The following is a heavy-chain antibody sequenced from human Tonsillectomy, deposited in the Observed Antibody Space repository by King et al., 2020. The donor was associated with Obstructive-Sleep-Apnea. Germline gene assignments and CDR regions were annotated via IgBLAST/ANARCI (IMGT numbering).Heavy chain of an antibody. CDR3: ARDIRSTGTTAFYYGLDV. D-gene: IGHD1-7*01. J-gene: IGHJ6*02. CDR2: IYYSGST. Sequence: QLQESGPGLVKPSETLSLICNVSGGSISSDNNYRGWIRQPPGKGLEWIGSIYYSGSTHYNPSLKSRVTISVDTSKNQFSLKLSSVAAADTARYYCARDIRSTGTTAFYYGLDVWVQGTTVTVSS. V-gene: IGHV4-39*07. CDR1: GGSISSDNNY.